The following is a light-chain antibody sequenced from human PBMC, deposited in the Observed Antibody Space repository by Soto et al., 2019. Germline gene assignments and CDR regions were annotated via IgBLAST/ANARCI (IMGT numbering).Light chain of an antibody. CDR3: QQYGNSPLMFT. CDR1: QSFTSSY. V-gene: IGKV3-20*01. CDR2: GAS. Sequence: EMVMTQSPAILSVPPGERSTLSCRASQSFTSSYLAWYQQKPGQAPRLLIYGASTRATGIPDRFTGSGSVTDFTLTISRLEPEDFAVYYCQQYGNSPLMFTFGPGTKVDIK. J-gene: IGKJ3*01.